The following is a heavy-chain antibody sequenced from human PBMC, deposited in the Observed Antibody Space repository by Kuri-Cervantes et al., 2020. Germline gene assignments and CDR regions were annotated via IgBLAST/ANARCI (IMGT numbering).Heavy chain of an antibody. CDR1: GFTFSSYS. V-gene: IGHV3-30*05. D-gene: IGHD2-2*01. CDR2: ISYDGSNK. J-gene: IGHJ1*01. CDR3: ARGPQVTSRIAEYFQH. Sequence: GGSLRLSCATSGFTFSSYSMNWVRQAPGKGLEWVAVISYDGSNKYYADSVKGRFTISRDNSKNTLYLQMNSLRAEDTAVYYCARGPQVTSRIAEYFQHWGQGTLVTVSS.